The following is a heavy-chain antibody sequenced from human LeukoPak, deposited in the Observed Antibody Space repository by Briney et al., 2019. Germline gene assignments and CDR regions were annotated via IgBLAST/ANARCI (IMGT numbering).Heavy chain of an antibody. Sequence: GGSLRLSCAASGFTFSNTWMSWVRQAPGKGLEWVARIKSKTEGETIDYSAPVKGRFTISRDDSKNTLYLQMNTLKTEDTAVYYCTTGSYDILTGFDYWGQGTLVTVSS. J-gene: IGHJ4*02. D-gene: IGHD3-9*01. V-gene: IGHV3-15*01. CDR1: GFTFSNTW. CDR3: TTGSYDILTGFDY. CDR2: IKSKTEGETI.